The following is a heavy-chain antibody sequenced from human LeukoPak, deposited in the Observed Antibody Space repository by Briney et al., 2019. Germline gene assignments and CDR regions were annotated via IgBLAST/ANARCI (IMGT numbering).Heavy chain of an antibody. CDR1: GFTFSSKC. CDR2: IKYDGSEK. V-gene: IGHV3-7*01. J-gene: IGHJ4*02. D-gene: IGHD3-10*01. Sequence: GGSLRLSCAASGFTFSSKCMSWVRQAPGKGLEWVANIKYDGSEKYYVDSVKGRFTISRDDAKNSLYLQMNSLRAEDTAVYYCARDGSGEWPIGYWGQGTLVTVSS. CDR3: ARDGSGEWPIGY.